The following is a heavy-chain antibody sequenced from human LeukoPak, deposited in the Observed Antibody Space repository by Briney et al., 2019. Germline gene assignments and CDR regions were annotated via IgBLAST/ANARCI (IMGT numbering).Heavy chain of an antibody. CDR1: GFTFSSYE. V-gene: IGHV3-48*03. Sequence: GGSLRLSCAASGFTFSSYEMNWVRQAPGKGLEWVSYISSSGSTIYYADSVKGRFTISRDNAKNSLYLQMNSLRAEDTAVYYCARDGYDILTGYPITTDYWGQGTLVIVSS. J-gene: IGHJ4*02. CDR3: ARDGYDILTGYPITTDY. D-gene: IGHD3-9*01. CDR2: ISSSGSTI.